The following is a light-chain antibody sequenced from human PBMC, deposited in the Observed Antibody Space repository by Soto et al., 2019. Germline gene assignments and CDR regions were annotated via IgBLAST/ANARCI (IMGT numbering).Light chain of an antibody. J-gene: IGKJ1*01. Sequence: DLQMTQSQSAVSASVGDRVTITCRASQGSSSWLAWYHQKPGKAPKLLLYAASSLQSGVPSRLSGSGSGTDFPLTLSSLQTEDFATYYCQQANSVPQTFGQGNTVEIK. CDR1: QGSSSW. CDR2: AAS. V-gene: IGKV1-12*01. CDR3: QQANSVPQT.